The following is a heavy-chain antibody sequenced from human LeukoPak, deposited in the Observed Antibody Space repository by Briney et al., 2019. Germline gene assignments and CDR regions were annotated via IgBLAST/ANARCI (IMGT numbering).Heavy chain of an antibody. CDR1: GFIFSSDW. J-gene: IGHJ4*02. CDR3: ARGLRWPDF. CDR2: IKQDGSEK. D-gene: IGHD4-23*01. Sequence: GGSLRLSCAASGFIFSSDWMNWVRQAPGKGLEWVANIKQDGSEKYYVASVKGRFTISRDNAKNSLYLQMNSLRADDTAVYYCARGLRWPDFGGLGTLVTVSS. V-gene: IGHV3-7*03.